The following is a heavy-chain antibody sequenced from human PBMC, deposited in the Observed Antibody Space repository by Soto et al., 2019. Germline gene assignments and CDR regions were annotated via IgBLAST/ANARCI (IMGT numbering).Heavy chain of an antibody. D-gene: IGHD2-21*02. CDR1: GFTFSYYW. CDR3: ERGDRGACAL. CDR2: IHSDGSST. V-gene: IGHV3-74*01. J-gene: IGHJ3*01. Sequence: EVQLVESEGGLVQPGGSLRLSCAASGFTFSYYWMHWVRQAPGQGLVWVSRIHSDGSSTTYADSVKGRFTISRDNAKNTLYLQMNSLRAEDTAVYYCERGDRGACALWGQGTMVTVSS.